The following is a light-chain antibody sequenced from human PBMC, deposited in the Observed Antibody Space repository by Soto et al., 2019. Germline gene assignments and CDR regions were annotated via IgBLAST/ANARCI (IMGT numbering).Light chain of an antibody. V-gene: IGKV1-6*01. Sequence: IQLTQSPSSLSVSVGDRLTITCRASQSISSYLAWYQQKPGKAPKLLIYAASNLQSGVPSRFSGSGAGADFTLTISSLQPEDFATYYCLQDYNYPWTFGQGTKVDIK. J-gene: IGKJ1*01. CDR3: LQDYNYPWT. CDR1: QSISSY. CDR2: AAS.